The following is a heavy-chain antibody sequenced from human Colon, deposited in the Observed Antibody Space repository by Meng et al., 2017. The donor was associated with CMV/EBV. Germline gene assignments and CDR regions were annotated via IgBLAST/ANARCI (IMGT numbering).Heavy chain of an antibody. V-gene: IGHV3-23*03. CDR1: GFTFRNYA. CDR2: IYAGGRKT. CDR3: AKGSLEWLYYGMDV. J-gene: IGHJ6*02. D-gene: IGHD3-3*01. Sequence: GESLKISCAGSGFTFRNYAMSWVRQAPGKGLEWVAVIYAGGRKTYYADSVKGRFNISRDDSKNMLYMQMKSLRAQDTAVYYCAKGSLEWLYYGMDVWGQGTTGTVSS.